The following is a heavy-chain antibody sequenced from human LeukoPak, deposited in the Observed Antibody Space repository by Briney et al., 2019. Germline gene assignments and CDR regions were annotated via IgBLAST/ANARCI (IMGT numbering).Heavy chain of an antibody. V-gene: IGHV3-21*01. D-gene: IGHD3-10*01. J-gene: IGHJ4*02. Sequence: GGSLRLSCAVSGFSFSDHNMNWVRQAPGKGLEWVASISSRSNYIYYADSLKGRVTVSRDNARNSLFQQMTSLRAEDTAVYYCARDYLGFGESGFDYWGQGTQVIVSS. CDR2: ISSRSNYI. CDR3: ARDYLGFGESGFDY. CDR1: GFSFSDHN.